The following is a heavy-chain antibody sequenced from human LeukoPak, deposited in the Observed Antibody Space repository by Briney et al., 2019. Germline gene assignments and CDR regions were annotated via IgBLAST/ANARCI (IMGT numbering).Heavy chain of an antibody. CDR2: INPNSGGT. CDR1: GYAFSDYY. CDR3: ARGEWDIVVVPAAY. J-gene: IGHJ4*02. D-gene: IGHD2-2*01. Sequence: GASVKVSCKASGYAFSDYYFHWVRQAPGQGLEWMGWINPNSGGTNYAQKFQGRVTMTRDTSISTAYMELSRLRSDDTAVYYCARGEWDIVVVPAAYWGQGTLVTVSS. V-gene: IGHV1-2*02.